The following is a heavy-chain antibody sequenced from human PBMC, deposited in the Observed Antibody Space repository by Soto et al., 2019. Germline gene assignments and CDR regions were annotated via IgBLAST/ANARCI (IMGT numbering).Heavy chain of an antibody. CDR3: APDYGDYAFDY. J-gene: IGHJ4*02. V-gene: IGHV4-34*01. CDR2: INHSGST. Sequence: PSETLSLTCAVYGGSFSGYYWSWIRQPPGKGLEWIGEINHSGSTNYNPSLKSRVTISVDTSKNRFSLKLSSVTAADTAVYYCAPDYGDYAFDYWGQGTLVTVSS. CDR1: GGSFSGYY. D-gene: IGHD4-17*01.